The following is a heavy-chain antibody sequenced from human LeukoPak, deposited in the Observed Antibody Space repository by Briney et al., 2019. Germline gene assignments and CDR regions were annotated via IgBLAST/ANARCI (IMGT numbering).Heavy chain of an antibody. V-gene: IGHV5-51*01. CDR1: GYSFTSYW. Sequence: GESLKISCQGSGYSFTSYWIGWVRQMPGKGLEWMGIIYPGDSDTRYSPSFQGQVTISADKSISTAYLQWSSLKASDTAMYYCARHRSGYDFWSGRSNYYYYYGMDVWGQGTTVTVSS. D-gene: IGHD3-3*01. CDR3: ARHRSGYDFWSGRSNYYYYYGMDV. CDR2: IYPGDSDT. J-gene: IGHJ6*02.